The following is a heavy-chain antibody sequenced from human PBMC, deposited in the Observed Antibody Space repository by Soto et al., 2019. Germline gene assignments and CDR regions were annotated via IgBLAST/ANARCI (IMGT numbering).Heavy chain of an antibody. CDR3: ARDVGV. J-gene: IGHJ6*04. CDR2: IYSDGSR. V-gene: IGHV3-66*01. Sequence: EVQLVESGGGLVQPGGSLRLSCAASGVTVSNNYMSWVRQAPGKGLEWVSVIYSDGSRYYADSVQGRFTISRDNSKNSVYLQMNSLRAEDSAVYYCARDVGVWGRVTTVTVSS. CDR1: GVTVSNNY.